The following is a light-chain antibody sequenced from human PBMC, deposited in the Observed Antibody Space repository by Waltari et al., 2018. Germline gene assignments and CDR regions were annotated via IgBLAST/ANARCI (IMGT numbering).Light chain of an antibody. V-gene: IGKV4-1*01. Sequence: IVMTQSPDSLPVSLGERATINCKSSQSVLYSSNNMDYLAWYQQKPGQPPKLLIYWASTRESGVPDRFSGSGSGTDFTLTISSLQAEDVAVYFCQQYYSIPHTFGQGTKLEIK. CDR1: QSVLYSSNNMDY. CDR2: WAS. CDR3: QQYYSIPHT. J-gene: IGKJ2*01.